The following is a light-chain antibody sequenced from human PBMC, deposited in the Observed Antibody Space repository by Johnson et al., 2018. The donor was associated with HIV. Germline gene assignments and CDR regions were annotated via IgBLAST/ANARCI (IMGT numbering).Light chain of an antibody. CDR2: DNN. Sequence: QSVLTQPPSVSAAPGQKVTISCSGSSSNIGNNYVSWYQQLPGTAPKLLIYDNNKRPSGIPDRFSGSKSGTSATLGITGVQTGDEADYYCGTWDSSLSAGVFGTVTKVTVL. J-gene: IGLJ1*01. CDR3: GTWDSSLSAGV. V-gene: IGLV1-51*01. CDR1: SSNIGNNY.